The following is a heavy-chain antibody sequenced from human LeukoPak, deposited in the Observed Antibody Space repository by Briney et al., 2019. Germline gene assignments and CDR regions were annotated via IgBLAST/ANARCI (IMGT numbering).Heavy chain of an antibody. CDR1: GGSFSGYY. Sequence: PSETLSLTCAVSGGSFSGYYWSWIRQPPGKGLEWIGEINHSGSTNYNPSLKSRVTISVDTSKNQFSLKLSSVTAADTAVYYCARGPSSLGEFIGVAPWDNWGQGTRVTVSS. D-gene: IGHD3-3*01. V-gene: IGHV4-34*01. CDR3: ARGPSSLGEFIGVAPWDN. CDR2: INHSGST. J-gene: IGHJ4*02.